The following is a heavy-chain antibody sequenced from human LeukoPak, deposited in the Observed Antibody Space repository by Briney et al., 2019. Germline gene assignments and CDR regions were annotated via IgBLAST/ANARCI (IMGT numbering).Heavy chain of an antibody. J-gene: IGHJ4*02. Sequence: GESLRISCKGSGYSFTSHWISWVRQMPDKGLEWMGRINPTDSYTNYSPSFQGHVTISADKSISTAYLQWSSLKASDTAMYYCARAYSRSRFDYWGQGTLVTVSS. CDR2: INPTDSYT. CDR3: ARAYSRSRFDY. D-gene: IGHD6-6*01. CDR1: GYSFTSHW. V-gene: IGHV5-10-1*01.